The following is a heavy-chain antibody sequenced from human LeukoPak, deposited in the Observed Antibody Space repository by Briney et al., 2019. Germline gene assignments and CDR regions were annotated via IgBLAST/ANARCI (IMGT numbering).Heavy chain of an antibody. Sequence: GASVKVSCKASEGTSSSYAISWVRQAPGQGLEWMGGIIPIFGTANYAQKFQGRVAITTDESTSTAYMELSSLRSEDTAVYYCARQEYSSWGRDTNYYYYYYMDVWGKGTTVTVSS. CDR3: ARQEYSSWGRDTNYYYYYYMDV. D-gene: IGHD6-6*01. CDR2: IIPIFGTA. V-gene: IGHV1-69*05. J-gene: IGHJ6*03. CDR1: EGTSSSYA.